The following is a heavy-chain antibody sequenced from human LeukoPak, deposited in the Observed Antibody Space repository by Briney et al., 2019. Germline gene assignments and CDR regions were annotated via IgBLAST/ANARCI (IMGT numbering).Heavy chain of an antibody. J-gene: IGHJ3*02. CDR1: GGSTCSNY. CDR3: ARQDYGGNSSDAFDI. V-gene: IGHV4-59*08. CDR2: IYYSGST. D-gene: IGHD4-23*01. Sequence: SETLSLTCTVSGGSTCSNYWSWIRQPPGKGLEWIGYIYYSGSTNYNPSLKSRVTISVDTSKNQFSLKLSSVTAADTAVYYCARQDYGGNSSDAFDIWGQGTMVTVSS.